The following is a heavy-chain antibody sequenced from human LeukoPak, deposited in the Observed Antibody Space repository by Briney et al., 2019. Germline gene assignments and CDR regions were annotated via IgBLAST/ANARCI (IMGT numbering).Heavy chain of an antibody. CDR1: GGSISNYY. CDR3: ARHSETCSGGSCFPDYFDY. D-gene: IGHD2-15*01. CDR2: IYYSGST. Sequence: SETLSLTRTVSGGSISNYYWSWIRQPPGKGLEWIGYIYYSGSTNYNPSLKSRLTISVDTPKNHFSLRLTSVTAADTAVYYCARHSETCSGGSCFPDYFDYWGQGTLVTVSS. V-gene: IGHV4-59*08. J-gene: IGHJ4*02.